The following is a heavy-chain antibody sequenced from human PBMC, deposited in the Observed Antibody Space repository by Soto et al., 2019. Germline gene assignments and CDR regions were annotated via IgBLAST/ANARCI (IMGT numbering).Heavy chain of an antibody. Sequence: PGGSLRLSCAASGLTFINAWMSWVRQAPGKGLEWVGRIKSETDGGTTDYAAPVKGRFTTPRDDSKNTLYLQMNSLKLEDTAVYYCTSYSSNWHHYWGPGTMVTVSS. CDR3: TSYSSNWHHY. CDR1: GLTFINAW. J-gene: IGHJ4*02. CDR2: IKSETDGGTT. D-gene: IGHD6-13*01. V-gene: IGHV3-15*01.